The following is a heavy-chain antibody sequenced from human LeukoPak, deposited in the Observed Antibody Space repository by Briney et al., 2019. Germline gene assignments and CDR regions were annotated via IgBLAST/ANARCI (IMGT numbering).Heavy chain of an antibody. Sequence: PGRSLRLSCEASGFTFSSYGMHWVRQAPGKGLEWVSYISSGRTDTNYADSVKGRFTISRDTAKNSLYLQMNSLRAEDTAIYYCARGVYGGNSGDSWGQGTLVTVSS. CDR2: ISSGRTDT. CDR3: ARGVYGGNSGDS. CDR1: GFTFSSYG. J-gene: IGHJ4*02. D-gene: IGHD4-23*01. V-gene: IGHV3-21*05.